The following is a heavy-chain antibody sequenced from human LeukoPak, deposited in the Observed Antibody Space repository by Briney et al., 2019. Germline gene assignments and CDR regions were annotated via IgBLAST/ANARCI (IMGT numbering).Heavy chain of an antibody. J-gene: IGHJ4*02. CDR3: TKSPFSGSYRFED. D-gene: IGHD1-26*01. CDR2: ISGSGVTT. CDR1: GFTFSTYA. V-gene: IGHV3-23*01. Sequence: GGSLRLSCVASGFTFSTYAMSWVRQAPGQGLEWVSVISGSGVTTYYADSVKGRFSISRANSKNTLWLQMSSLRAEDTAVCFCTKSPFSGSYRFEDWGQGTLVTVSS.